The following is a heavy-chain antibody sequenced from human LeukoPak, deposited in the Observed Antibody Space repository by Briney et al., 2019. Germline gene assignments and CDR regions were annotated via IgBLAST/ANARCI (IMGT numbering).Heavy chain of an antibody. Sequence: SVTLSLTCAVYGGSFSGYYWSWIRQPPGKGLEWIGEINHSGSTNYNPSLKSRVTISVDTSKNQFSLKLSSVTAADTAVYYCARVGRDFDWSFYYYYMDVWGKGTTVTVSS. CDR3: ARVGRDFDWSFYYYYMDV. D-gene: IGHD3-9*01. CDR2: INHSGST. J-gene: IGHJ6*03. CDR1: GGSFSGYY. V-gene: IGHV4-34*01.